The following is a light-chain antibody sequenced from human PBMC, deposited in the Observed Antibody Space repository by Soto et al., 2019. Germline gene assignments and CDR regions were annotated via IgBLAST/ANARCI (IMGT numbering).Light chain of an antibody. J-gene: IGLJ2*01. V-gene: IGLV2-14*01. CDR3: LSYTNINTRV. CDR2: EVS. Sequence: QSVLTQPASVSGSPGQSITISCTGTSSDVGGYNYVSWYQQHPGKAPKLMIYEVSNRPSGVSNRFSGSKSGNTASLTISGLRAEDEADYYCLSYTNINTRVFGGGTQLTVL. CDR1: SSDVGGYNY.